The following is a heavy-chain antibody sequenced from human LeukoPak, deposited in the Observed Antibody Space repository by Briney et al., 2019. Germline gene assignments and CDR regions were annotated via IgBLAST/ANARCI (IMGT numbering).Heavy chain of an antibody. V-gene: IGHV1-69*04. CDR2: IIPILGIA. CDR3: AKEGDLGDFDY. D-gene: IGHD3-16*01. CDR1: GGTFSSYA. Sequence: SVKVSCKASGGTFSSYAISWVRQAPGQGLEWMGRIIPILGIANYAQKFQGRVTITADKSTSTAYMELSSLRSEDTAVYYCAKEGDLGDFDYWGQGTLVTVSS. J-gene: IGHJ4*02.